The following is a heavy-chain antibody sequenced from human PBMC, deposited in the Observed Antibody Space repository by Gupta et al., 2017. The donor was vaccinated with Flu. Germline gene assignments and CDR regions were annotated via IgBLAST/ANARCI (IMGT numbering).Heavy chain of an antibody. CDR1: NRFA. CDR3: ARHQGDSYGYHIDV. J-gene: IGHJ4*02. Sequence: NRFAMSWMRQAPGQGLEWMGGIIAIFGAANYAQNVQSRVTITADKSTTTGYMDLSNLSSDDTAMYYCARHQGDSYGYHIDVWGQGTLVTVSS. V-gene: IGHV1-69*06. D-gene: IGHD5-18*01. CDR2: IIAIFGAA.